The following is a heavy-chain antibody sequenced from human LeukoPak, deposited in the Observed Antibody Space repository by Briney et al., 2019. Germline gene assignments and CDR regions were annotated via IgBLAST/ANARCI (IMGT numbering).Heavy chain of an antibody. CDR2: MNPNSGNT. Sequence: GASVKVSCKASGYTFTSYDINWVRQATGQGLEWMGWMNPNSGNTGYAQKFQGRVTMTRNTSISTAYMELSSLRSEDTAVYYCAREFRDYDILTGYYRAVDYWGQGTLVTVSS. D-gene: IGHD3-9*01. J-gene: IGHJ4*02. V-gene: IGHV1-8*01. CDR3: AREFRDYDILTGYYRAVDY. CDR1: GYTFTSYD.